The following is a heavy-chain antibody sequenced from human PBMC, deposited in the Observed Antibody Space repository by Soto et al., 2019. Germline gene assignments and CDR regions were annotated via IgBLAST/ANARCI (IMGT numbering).Heavy chain of an antibody. CDR1: XXXXXXXX. CDR2: ISAYNGNT. Sequence: QVQLVQSGAEVKKPGASVKXSXXXXXXXXXXXXITXXXXXXXXGLEWMGWISAYNGNTNYAQNLQGRVTMTTDTSTSTAYMELRSLRSDDTAVYYCARNXGGWYGIDPWGQGTLVTVSS. D-gene: IGHD6-19*01. CDR3: ARNXGGWYGIDP. J-gene: IGHJ5*02. V-gene: IGHV1-18*01.